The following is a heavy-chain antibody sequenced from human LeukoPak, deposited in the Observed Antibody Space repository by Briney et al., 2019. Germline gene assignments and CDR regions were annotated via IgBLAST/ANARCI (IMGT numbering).Heavy chain of an antibody. Sequence: PGGSLRLSCAASGFTFSSYAMSWVRQAPGKGLEWVSAISGSGGSTYYADSVKGRFTISRDNSKNTLYLQMNSLRAEDTAVYYCANHYYDSSGYYYFAFDIWGQGTMVTVSS. CDR3: ANHYYDSSGYYYFAFDI. CDR1: GFTFSSYA. CDR2: ISGSGGST. V-gene: IGHV3-23*01. D-gene: IGHD3-22*01. J-gene: IGHJ3*02.